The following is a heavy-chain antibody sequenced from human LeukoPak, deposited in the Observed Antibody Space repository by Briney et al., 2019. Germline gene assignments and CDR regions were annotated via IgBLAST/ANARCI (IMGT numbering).Heavy chain of an antibody. CDR2: IYTSGST. V-gene: IGHV4-4*09. D-gene: IGHD3-10*01. Sequence: SETLSLTCTVSGGSISSYYWSWIRQPPGKGLEWIGYIYTSGSTNYNPSLKSRVTISVDTSKNQFSLKLSSVTAADTAVYYCAREPYYYGSGMAGHDYWGQGTLVTVSS. CDR1: GGSISSYY. J-gene: IGHJ4*02. CDR3: AREPYYYGSGMAGHDY.